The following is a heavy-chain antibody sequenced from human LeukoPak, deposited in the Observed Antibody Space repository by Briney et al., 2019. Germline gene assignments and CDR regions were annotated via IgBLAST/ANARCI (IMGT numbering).Heavy chain of an antibody. Sequence: GGSLRLSCAASGFTFSSYAMTWVRQAPGKGLEWVSPISGSGGSTYYADSVKGRFTISRDNSKSTLYLQMSSLRAEDTAVYYCAKDASGWLQLDYYFDYWGQGTLVTVSS. CDR1: GFTFSSYA. CDR2: ISGSGGST. D-gene: IGHD6-19*01. CDR3: AKDASGWLQLDYYFDY. J-gene: IGHJ4*02. V-gene: IGHV3-23*01.